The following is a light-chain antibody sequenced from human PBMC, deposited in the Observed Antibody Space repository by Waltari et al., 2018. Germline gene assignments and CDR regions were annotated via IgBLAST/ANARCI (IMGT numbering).Light chain of an antibody. CDR1: SHDVGGYNF. Sequence: SALTQPASVSSSPGQSIPISCTGTSHDVGGYNFVLWYQPNPGKAPQVIIFEISKRLSGVSNRFSGSKSGNTASLTISGLQAEDEANYYCCAYVGYSTWVFGGGTKLTVV. J-gene: IGLJ3*02. CDR3: CAYVGYSTWV. CDR2: EIS. V-gene: IGLV2-23*02.